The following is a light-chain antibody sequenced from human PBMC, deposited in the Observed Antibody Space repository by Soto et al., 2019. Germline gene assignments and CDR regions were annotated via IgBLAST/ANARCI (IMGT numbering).Light chain of an antibody. CDR1: QDVSRY. CDR3: QQLNSYVFA. Sequence: DIQLTQSPSFLSASVGDRVTITCRASQDVSRYLAWYQQKPGKAPNLLIYASSTLRSWVPSRFSGSGSETEFTLTISSLQPEDFATYYCQQLNSYVFAFGPGTKVDIK. V-gene: IGKV1-9*01. J-gene: IGKJ3*01. CDR2: ASS.